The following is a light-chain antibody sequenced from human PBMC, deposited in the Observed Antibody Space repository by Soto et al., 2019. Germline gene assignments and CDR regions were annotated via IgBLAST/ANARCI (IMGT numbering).Light chain of an antibody. Sequence: QSALTQPAPVSGSPGQSITISCSGTSSDVGAYKLVSWYQQHPGKAPRLIIYEDIRRPSGISSRFSGSKSGNTASLTISGLRAEADYYCQVWDSTSHHVLFGGGTKVTVL. CDR2: EDI. J-gene: IGLJ2*01. CDR3: WDSTSHHVL. V-gene: IGLV2-23*01. CDR1: SSDVGAYKL.